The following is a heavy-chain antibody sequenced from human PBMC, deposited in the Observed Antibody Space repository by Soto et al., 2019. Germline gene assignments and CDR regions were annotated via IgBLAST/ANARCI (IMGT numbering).Heavy chain of an antibody. J-gene: IGHJ4*02. CDR1: GDSVSGNSVA. CDR2: TYYRSYWYN. Sequence: SQTLSLTCAISGDSVSGNSVAWNWIRQSPSRVLEWLGRTYYRSYWYNDYALSVKTRITINPDTSKNQFSLQLSSVTPEDTAVYYCARDSTDWFFDYWGQGTLVTVSS. CDR3: ARDSTDWFFDY. D-gene: IGHD3-9*01. V-gene: IGHV6-1*01.